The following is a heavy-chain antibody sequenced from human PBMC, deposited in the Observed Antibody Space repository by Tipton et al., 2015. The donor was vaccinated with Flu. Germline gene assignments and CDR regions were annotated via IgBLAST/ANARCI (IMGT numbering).Heavy chain of an antibody. J-gene: IGHJ6*02. Sequence: QMQLVQSGAEVKKPGASVKVSCKASGYTFTGYYMHWVRQAPGQGLEWMGWINPNSGGTNYAQKFQGRVTMTRDTSISTAYMELSRLRSDDTAVYYCARKDFPSSSWYGAYYYYGMDVWGQGTTVTVSS. D-gene: IGHD6-13*01. V-gene: IGHV1-2*02. CDR3: ARKDFPSSSWYGAYYYYGMDV. CDR2: INPNSGGT. CDR1: GYTFTGYY.